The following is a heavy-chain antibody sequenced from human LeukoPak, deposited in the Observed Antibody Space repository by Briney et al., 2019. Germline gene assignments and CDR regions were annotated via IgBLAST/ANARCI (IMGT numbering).Heavy chain of an antibody. V-gene: IGHV3-23*01. Sequence: PGGSLRLSCAASGFNFGDYGMSWVRQAPGKGLEWVSAISGSGTRTYYADSVKGRFTISRDNSKNTLYLQMNSLRAEDRAVYYCAKEQTSSGFFDYWGQGTLVTVSS. J-gene: IGHJ4*02. CDR3: AKEQTSSGFFDY. CDR1: GFNFGDYG. D-gene: IGHD2-2*01. CDR2: ISGSGTRT.